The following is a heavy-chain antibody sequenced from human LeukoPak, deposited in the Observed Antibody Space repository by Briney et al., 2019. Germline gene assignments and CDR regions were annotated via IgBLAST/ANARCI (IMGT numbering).Heavy chain of an antibody. J-gene: IGHJ4*02. CDR2: ISSGSSYI. V-gene: IGHV3-21*01. CDR1: GFTFSSYS. Sequence: GGSLRLSCAASGFTFSSYSMNWVRQAPGKGLEWVSSISSGSSYIYYADSVKGRFTVSRDNAKNSLYLQMNSLRAEDTAVYYCARTRVGATTVFLVWGQGTLVTVSS. CDR3: ARTRVGATTVFLV. D-gene: IGHD1-26*01.